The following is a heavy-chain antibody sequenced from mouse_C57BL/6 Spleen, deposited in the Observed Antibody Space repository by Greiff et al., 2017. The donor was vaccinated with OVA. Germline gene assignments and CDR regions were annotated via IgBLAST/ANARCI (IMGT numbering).Heavy chain of an antibody. J-gene: IGHJ3*01. D-gene: IGHD2-4*01. CDR2: ISYDGSN. Sequence: DVKLVESGPGLVKPSQSLSLTCSVTGYSITSGYYWNWIRQFPGNKLEWMGYISYDGSNNYNPSLKNRISITRDTSKNQFFLKLNSVTTEDTATYDCARDDYDAWFAYWGQGTLVTVSA. CDR1: GYSITSGYY. CDR3: ARDDYDAWFAY. V-gene: IGHV3-6*01.